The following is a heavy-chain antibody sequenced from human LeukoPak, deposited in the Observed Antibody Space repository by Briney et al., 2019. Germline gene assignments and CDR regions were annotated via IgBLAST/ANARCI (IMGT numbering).Heavy chain of an antibody. J-gene: IGHJ5*02. Sequence: SETLSLTCTVSGGSISSSSYYWGWMPPPPGKGLEWIGSIYYSGSTYYNPSLKSRVTISVDTSKNQFSLRLSSVTAADTAVYYCARAQRGYSYGYWFDPWGQGTLVTVSS. V-gene: IGHV4-39*07. D-gene: IGHD5-18*01. CDR1: GGSISSSSYY. CDR2: IYYSGST. CDR3: ARAQRGYSYGYWFDP.